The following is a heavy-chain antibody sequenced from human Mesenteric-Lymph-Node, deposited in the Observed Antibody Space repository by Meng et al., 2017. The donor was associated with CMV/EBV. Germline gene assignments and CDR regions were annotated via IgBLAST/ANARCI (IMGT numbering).Heavy chain of an antibody. CDR1: GFTFSIYS. J-gene: IGHJ4*02. D-gene: IGHD6-13*01. V-gene: IGHV3-21*01. CDR3: ARDHGFSSSWYYFDY. Sequence: GESLKISCAASGFTFSIYSIAWVRQAPGKGLEWVSSISNSNNYIYYADSVKGRFTISRDNAKNSVSLQMNSLRAEDTAVYYCARDHGFSSSWYYFDYWGQGTLVTVSS. CDR2: ISNSNNYI.